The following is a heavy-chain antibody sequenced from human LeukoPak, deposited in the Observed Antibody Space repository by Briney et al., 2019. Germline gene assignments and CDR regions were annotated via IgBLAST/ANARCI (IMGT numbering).Heavy chain of an antibody. J-gene: IGHJ4*02. Sequence: ASVKVSCKASGYTFTSYYMHWVRQAPGQGLEWMGIINPSGGSTSYAQKFQGRVTMTRDTSTSTVYMELSSLRSEDTAVYYCATSTVAATPFDYWGQGTLVTVSS. CDR2: INPSGGST. CDR1: GYTFTSYY. CDR3: ATSTVAATPFDY. D-gene: IGHD2-15*01. V-gene: IGHV1-46*01.